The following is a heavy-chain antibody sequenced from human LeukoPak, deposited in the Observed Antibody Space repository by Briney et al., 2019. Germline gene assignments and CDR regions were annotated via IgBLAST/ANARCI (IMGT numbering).Heavy chain of an antibody. J-gene: IGHJ4*02. CDR2: ISAYNGNT. CDR1: AGPFTTYE. V-gene: IGHV1-18*04. CDR3: ARASSGSYWSGY. Sequence: ASVKVSCKSSAGPFTTYEINWVRQAPGQGLEWMGWISAYNGNTNYAQKLQGRVTMTTDTSTSTAYMELRSLRSDDTAVYYCARASSGSYWSGYWGQGTLVTVSS. D-gene: IGHD1-26*01.